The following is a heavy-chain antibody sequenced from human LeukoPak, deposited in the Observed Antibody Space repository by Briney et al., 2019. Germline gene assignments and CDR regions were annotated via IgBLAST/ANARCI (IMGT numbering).Heavy chain of an antibody. CDR1: GYTFTSYY. CDR2: ISAYNGNT. V-gene: IGHV1-18*04. J-gene: IGHJ5*02. D-gene: IGHD6-19*01. CDR3: ARDANPEYSSGWYNWFDP. Sequence: GASVRVSCKASGYTFTSYYMHWVRQAPGQGLEWMGWISAYNGNTNYAQKLQGRVTMTTDTSTSTAYMELRSLRSDDTAVYYCARDANPEYSSGWYNWFDPWGQGTLVTVSS.